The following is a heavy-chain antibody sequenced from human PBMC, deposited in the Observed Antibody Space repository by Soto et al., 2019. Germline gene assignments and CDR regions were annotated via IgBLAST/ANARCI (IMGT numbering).Heavy chain of an antibody. V-gene: IGHV3-74*01. CDR1: KFTITSYW. J-gene: IGHJ6*02. CDR3: AREVSHGYVLRGMDV. Sequence: EVQLVESGGGLVQPGGSMRLSCAASKFTITSYWMHWVRQAPGKGLVWVSRINSDGSSISYADAVKGRFTISRDNAKNTLDLQMNSLRVEDTAVYYCAREVSHGYVLRGMDVWGQGTTVTVFS. CDR2: INSDGSSI. D-gene: IGHD5-18*01.